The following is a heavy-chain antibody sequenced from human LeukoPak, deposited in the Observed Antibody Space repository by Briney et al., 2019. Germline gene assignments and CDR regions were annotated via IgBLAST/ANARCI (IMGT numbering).Heavy chain of an antibody. CDR2: VSDSGGST. Sequence: PGGFLRLSCAASGFTFSGFAMTWVRQAPGKGLEWVATVSDSGGSTYYADAVKGRFTISRDNSKDTLYAQMSSLRAEDAAVYYCAKSHSVEQRGYFDYWGQGTLVTVSS. CDR1: GFTFSGFA. D-gene: IGHD1/OR15-1a*01. CDR3: AKSHSVEQRGYFDY. J-gene: IGHJ4*02. V-gene: IGHV3-23*01.